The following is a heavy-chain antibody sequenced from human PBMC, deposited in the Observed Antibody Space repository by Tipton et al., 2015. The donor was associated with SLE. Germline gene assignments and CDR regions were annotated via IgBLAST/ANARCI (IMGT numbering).Heavy chain of an antibody. CDR3: ARVGLVAPAAISSGVDY. D-gene: IGHD2-2*02. CDR2: IYYSGST. CDR1: GGSISSDY. Sequence: TLSLTCTVSGGSISSDYWNWIRQPPGKGLEWIGSIYYSGSTYYNPSLKSRVTISVDTSKNQFSLNLSSVTAADTAVYYCARVGLVAPAAISSGVDYWGQGTLVTVPS. J-gene: IGHJ4*02. V-gene: IGHV4-59*12.